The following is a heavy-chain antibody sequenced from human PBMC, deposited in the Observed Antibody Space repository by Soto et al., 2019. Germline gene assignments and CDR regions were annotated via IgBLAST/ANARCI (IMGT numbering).Heavy chain of an antibody. CDR3: ARDQSYYDFWSAENYYYGMDV. D-gene: IGHD3-3*01. CDR1: GYTFTSYA. Sequence: GASVKVSCKASGYTFTSYAMHWVRQAPGQRLEWMGWINAGNGNTKYSQKFQGRVTITRDTSASTAYMELSSLRSEDTAVYYCARDQSYYDFWSAENYYYGMDVWGQGTTVTVSS. J-gene: IGHJ6*02. V-gene: IGHV1-3*01. CDR2: INAGNGNT.